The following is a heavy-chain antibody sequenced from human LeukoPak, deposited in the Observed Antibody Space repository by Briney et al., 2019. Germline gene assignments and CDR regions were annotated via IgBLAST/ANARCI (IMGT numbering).Heavy chain of an antibody. J-gene: IGHJ6*02. CDR3: ASSTGTYYYYYGMDV. CDR1: GGPFSSYT. V-gene: IGHV1-69*02. CDR2: IIPILGIA. Sequence: ASVKVSCKASGGPFSSYTISWVRQAPGQGLEWMGRIIPILGIANYAQKFQGRVTITADKSTSTAYMELSSLRSEDTAVYYCASSTGTYYYYYGMDVWGQGTTVTVSS. D-gene: IGHD1-1*01.